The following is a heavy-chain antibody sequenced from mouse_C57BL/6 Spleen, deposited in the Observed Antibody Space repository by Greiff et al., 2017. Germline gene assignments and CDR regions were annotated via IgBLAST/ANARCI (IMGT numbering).Heavy chain of an antibody. CDR3: TTYDYGFAY. Sequence: DVKLQESGAELVRPGASVKLSCTASGFNIKDDYMHWVKQRPEQGLEWIGWIDPENGDTEYASKFQGKATITADTSSNTAYLQLSSLTSEDTAVYYCTTYDYGFAYWGQGTLVTVSA. J-gene: IGHJ3*01. CDR2: IDPENGDT. CDR1: GFNIKDDY. D-gene: IGHD2-4*01. V-gene: IGHV14-4*01.